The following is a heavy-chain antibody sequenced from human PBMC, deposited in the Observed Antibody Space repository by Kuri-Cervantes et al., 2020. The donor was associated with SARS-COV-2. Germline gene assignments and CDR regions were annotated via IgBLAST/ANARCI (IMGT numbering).Heavy chain of an antibody. D-gene: IGHD2-2*01. J-gene: IGHJ5*02. CDR1: GVSISSYY. CDR3: ARLQPNENWFDP. CDR2: IYYSGST. Sequence: GSLRLSCTVSGVSISSYYCSWVRQPPGKGLEWIGNIYYSGSTNYNPSLKSRVTISVDTSKNQFSLKLSSVTAADTAVYYCARLQPNENWFDPWGQGTLVTVSS. V-gene: IGHV4-59*01.